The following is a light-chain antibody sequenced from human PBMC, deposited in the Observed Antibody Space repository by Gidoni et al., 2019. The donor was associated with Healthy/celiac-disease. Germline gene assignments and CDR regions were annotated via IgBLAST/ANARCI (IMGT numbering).Light chain of an antibody. V-gene: IGKV1-39*01. CDR1: QSISSY. CDR3: QQSYSTPRT. CDR2: AAS. J-gene: IGKJ1*01. Sequence: MTQSPSSLSASVGDRVTITCRESQSISSYLNWYQQKPGKAPKLLIYAASSLQSGVPSRFSGSGSGTDFTLTISSLQPEDFATYYCQQSYSTPRTFGQGTKVEIK.